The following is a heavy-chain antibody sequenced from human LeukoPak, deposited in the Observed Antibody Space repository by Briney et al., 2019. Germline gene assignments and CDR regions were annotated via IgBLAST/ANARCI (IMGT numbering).Heavy chain of an antibody. J-gene: IGHJ4*02. CDR1: GFTFSGYS. CDR3: ASASSHRIAAGGDY. CDR2: MLEDGSEI. Sequence: PGGSLRLSCAASGFTFSGYSMTWVRQAPGKGLEWVAYMLEDGSEIYYVDSVKGRFAISRDNAKNSLYLQMNSLRAEDTAVYYCASASSHRIAAGGDYWGQGTLVTVSS. V-gene: IGHV3-7*01. D-gene: IGHD6-13*01.